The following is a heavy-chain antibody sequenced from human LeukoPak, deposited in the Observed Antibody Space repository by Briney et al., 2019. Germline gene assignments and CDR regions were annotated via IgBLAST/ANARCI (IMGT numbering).Heavy chain of an antibody. CDR1: GGTFSSYT. CDR3: ARDGGASGYSYGYTPLDY. Sequence: SVKVSCKASGGTFSSYTISWVRQAPGQGLEWMGRIIPILGIANYAQKFQGRVTITADKSTSTVYLELGSLRSEDTAVYYCARDGGASGYSYGYTPLDYWGQGTLVTVSS. V-gene: IGHV1-69*04. CDR2: IIPILGIA. D-gene: IGHD5-18*01. J-gene: IGHJ4*02.